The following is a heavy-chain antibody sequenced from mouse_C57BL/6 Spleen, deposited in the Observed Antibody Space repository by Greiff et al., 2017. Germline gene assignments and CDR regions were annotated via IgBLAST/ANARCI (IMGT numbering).Heavy chain of an antibody. V-gene: IGHV1-52*01. CDR3: ARGRYYDYDDYAMDY. CDR1: SYTFTSYW. Sequence: QVQLQQPGAELVRPGSSVKLSCKASSYTFTSYWMHWVKQRPIQGLEWIGNIDPSDSETHYNQKFKDKATLTVDKSSSTAYMQLSSLTSDDSAVDYCARGRYYDYDDYAMDYWGQGTSVTVSS. J-gene: IGHJ4*01. D-gene: IGHD2-4*01. CDR2: IDPSDSET.